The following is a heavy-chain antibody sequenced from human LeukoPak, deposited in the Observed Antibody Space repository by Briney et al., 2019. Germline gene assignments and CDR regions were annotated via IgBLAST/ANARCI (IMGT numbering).Heavy chain of an antibody. J-gene: IGHJ4*02. Sequence: PGGSLRLSCAASGFTVSSNYMSWVRQAPGKGLEWVSVIYSGGSTYYADSVKGRFTISRDNSKNTLYLQMNSLRAEDTAVYYCARDETLCSGGTCYSLRGDYWGQGTLVTVSS. CDR3: ARDETLCSGGTCYSLRGDY. CDR1: GFTVSSNY. V-gene: IGHV3-53*01. D-gene: IGHD2-15*01. CDR2: IYSGGST.